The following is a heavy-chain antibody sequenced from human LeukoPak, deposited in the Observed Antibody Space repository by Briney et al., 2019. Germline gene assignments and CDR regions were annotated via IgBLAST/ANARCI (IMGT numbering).Heavy chain of an antibody. D-gene: IGHD6-19*01. J-gene: IGHJ6*02. CDR2: INHSGST. Sequence: PSETLSLTCAVYGGSFSGYYWSWIRQPPGKGLEWIGEINHSGSTNYNPSLKSRVTISVDTSKNQFSLKLSSVTAADTAVYYCARGPRGGSSGRRGIYGMDVWGQGTTVTVSS. CDR3: ARGPRGGSSGRRGIYGMDV. CDR1: GGSFSGYY. V-gene: IGHV4-34*01.